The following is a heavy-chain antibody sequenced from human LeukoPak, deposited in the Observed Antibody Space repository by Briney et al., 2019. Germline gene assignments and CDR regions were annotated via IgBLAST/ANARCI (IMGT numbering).Heavy chain of an antibody. V-gene: IGHV4-38-2*01. CDR2: IYSRGNT. CDR3: ARSMVLIAAAGKGFDY. CDR1: GFTFSSYG. Sequence: GSLRLSCAASGFTFSSYGMSWVRQPPGKGLEWLGNIYSRGNTYYKPSLRSRVTISVDTSKNQFSLKVSSVTAADTAVYYCARSMVLIAAAGKGFDYWSQGTLVTVSS. D-gene: IGHD6-13*01. J-gene: IGHJ4*02.